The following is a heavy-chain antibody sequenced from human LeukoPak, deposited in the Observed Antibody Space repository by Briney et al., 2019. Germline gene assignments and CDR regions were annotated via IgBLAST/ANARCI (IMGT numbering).Heavy chain of an antibody. CDR2: IRSKTYGGTT. J-gene: IGHJ6*02. CDR3: TRGPIQLWLYHGMDV. Sequence: GRSLRLSCTVSGFTFGDHAMSWVRQAPGKGLEWVGFIRSKTYGGTTEYAASVKGRFIISRDDSTSIAYLQMNSLKTEDTVVYYCTRGPIQLWLYHGMDVWGQGTTVTVSS. V-gene: IGHV3-49*04. D-gene: IGHD5-18*01. CDR1: GFTFGDHA.